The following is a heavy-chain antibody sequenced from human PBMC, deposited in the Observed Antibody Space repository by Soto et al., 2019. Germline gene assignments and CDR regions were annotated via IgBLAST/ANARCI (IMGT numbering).Heavy chain of an antibody. CDR1: VYTLTDLS. J-gene: IGHJ4*02. Sequence: APVKVSCKVSVYTLTDLSMQWVRQAPGKGLEWMGGFDPEDGETIYAQKFQGRVTMTEDTATDTAYMELSSLRSEDTAVYYCATHRSGRFLEWLPEGSLGYWGQGTLVTV. D-gene: IGHD3-3*01. CDR2: FDPEDGET. CDR3: ATHRSGRFLEWLPEGSLGY. V-gene: IGHV1-24*01.